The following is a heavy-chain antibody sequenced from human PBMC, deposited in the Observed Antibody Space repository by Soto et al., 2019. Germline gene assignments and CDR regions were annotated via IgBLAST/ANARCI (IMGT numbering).Heavy chain of an antibody. J-gene: IGHJ4*02. CDR3: ASLGGPEPIAVAGTRGY. Sequence: EVQLVESGGGLVKPGGSLRLSCAASGFTFSSYSMNWVRQAPGKGLEWVSSISSSSSYIYYADSVKGRFTISRDNAKNSLYLQMNSLRAEDTAVYYCASLGGPEPIAVAGTRGYWGQGTLVTVSS. CDR2: ISSSSSYI. V-gene: IGHV3-21*01. CDR1: GFTFSSYS. D-gene: IGHD6-19*01.